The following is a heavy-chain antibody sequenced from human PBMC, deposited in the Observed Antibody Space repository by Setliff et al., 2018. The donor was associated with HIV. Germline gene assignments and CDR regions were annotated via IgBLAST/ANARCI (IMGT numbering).Heavy chain of an antibody. J-gene: IGHJ4*02. CDR1: GGSISSYY. V-gene: IGHV4-4*07. CDR3: ARGLATSSRSSLVY. D-gene: IGHD6-6*01. CDR2: IYASGRT. Sequence: SETLSLTCTVSGGSISSYYWSWIRQPAGKGLEWIGRIYASGRTNYNPSLKSRVTISVDTSKKHFSLNLSSVTAADTAVYYCARGLATSSRSSLVYWGQGILVTVSS.